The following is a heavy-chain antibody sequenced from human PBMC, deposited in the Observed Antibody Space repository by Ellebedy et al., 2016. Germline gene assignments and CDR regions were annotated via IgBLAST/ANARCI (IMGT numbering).Heavy chain of an antibody. D-gene: IGHD2-15*01. V-gene: IGHV3-23*01. Sequence: GESLKISXAASGFTFSSYSMSWVRQAPGKGLEWVSAISGSGDSTYYADSVKGRFTISRDNSKNTLYLQMNSLRAEDTAVYYCAKSTPIVVVVAAKRPADYWGQGTLVTVSS. J-gene: IGHJ4*02. CDR2: ISGSGDST. CDR1: GFTFSSYS. CDR3: AKSTPIVVVVAAKRPADY.